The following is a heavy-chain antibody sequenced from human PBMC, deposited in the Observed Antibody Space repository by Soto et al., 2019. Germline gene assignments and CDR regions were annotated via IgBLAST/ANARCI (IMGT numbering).Heavy chain of an antibody. CDR1: GGSFSGYY. CDR3: ARAGATYYCGGDCYPYYYYYGMDV. V-gene: IGHV4-34*01. Sequence: QVQLQQWGAGLLKPSETLSLTCAVYGGSFSGYYWSWIRQPPGKGLEWIGEINHSGSTNYNPSLKIRVTISVDTSKNQFSLKLSSVTAADTAVYYCARAGATYYCGGDCYPYYYYYGMDVWGQGTTVTVSS. CDR2: INHSGST. J-gene: IGHJ6*02. D-gene: IGHD2-21*02.